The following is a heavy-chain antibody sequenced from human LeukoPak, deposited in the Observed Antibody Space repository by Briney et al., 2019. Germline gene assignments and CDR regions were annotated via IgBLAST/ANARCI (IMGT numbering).Heavy chain of an antibody. D-gene: IGHD5-18*01. CDR3: ARKDTAMVTRYFDY. Sequence: SETLSLTCAVYGGSFSGYYWSWIRQPPGKGLEWIGEINHSGSTNYNPSLKSRVTISVDTSKNQFSLKLSSVTAADTAVYYCARKDTAMVTRYFDYWGQGTLVTVSS. CDR1: GGSFSGYY. J-gene: IGHJ4*02. CDR2: INHSGST. V-gene: IGHV4-34*01.